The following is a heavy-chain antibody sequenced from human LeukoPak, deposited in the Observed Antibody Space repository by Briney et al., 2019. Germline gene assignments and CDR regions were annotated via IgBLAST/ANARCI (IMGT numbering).Heavy chain of an antibody. CDR1: GGTFSSYA. CDR3: ARLYYDILTGSHYYYYYGMDV. J-gene: IGHJ6*02. D-gene: IGHD3-9*01. V-gene: IGHV1-69*04. Sequence: SVKVSCKASGGTFSSYAISWVRQAPGQGLEWMGRIIPILGIANYAQKFQVRVTITADKSTSTAYMELSSLSSEDTAVYYCARLYYDILTGSHYYYYYGMDVWGQGTTVTVSS. CDR2: IIPILGIA.